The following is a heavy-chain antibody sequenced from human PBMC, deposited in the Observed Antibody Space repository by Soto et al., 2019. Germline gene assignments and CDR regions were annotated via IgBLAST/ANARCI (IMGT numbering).Heavy chain of an antibody. CDR1: GYTFTSYA. CDR3: ARVGPGTAMVTLDP. V-gene: IGHV1-3*01. CDR2: INAGNGNT. D-gene: IGHD5-18*01. Sequence: GASLKVSCKASGYTFTSYAIHWVRQAPGQRLEWMGWINAGNGNTKYSQKLQGRVTITRDTSASTAYMELSSLRSEGTAVYYCARVGPGTAMVTLDPWGQRTLVTVSS. J-gene: IGHJ5*02.